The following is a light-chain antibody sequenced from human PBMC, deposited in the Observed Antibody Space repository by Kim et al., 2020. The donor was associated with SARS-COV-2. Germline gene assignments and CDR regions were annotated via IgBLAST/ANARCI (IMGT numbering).Light chain of an antibody. V-gene: IGLV3-19*01. CDR1: SLRSYY. CDR2: GKN. CDR3: NSPDRNDKEV. Sequence: SSELTQDPAVSVALGQTVRITCKGDSLRSYYATWYQQKQEQAPIVVIYGKNNRPSGIPDRFSGSSTGKTASLNITGTQAGDKVYYNCNSPDRNDKEVFG. J-gene: IGLJ2*01.